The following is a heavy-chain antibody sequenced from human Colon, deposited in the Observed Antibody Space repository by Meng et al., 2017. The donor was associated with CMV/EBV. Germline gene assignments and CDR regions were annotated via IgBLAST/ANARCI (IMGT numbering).Heavy chain of an antibody. D-gene: IGHD3-10*01. CDR2: INPNSGGT. Sequence: ASVKVSCKASGYTFTGYYMHWVRQAPGQGLEWMGWINPNSGGTNYAQKFQGRVTMTRDTSISTAYMELSRLRSDDTAVYYCARIVRGSGTHRDYWGQGTLVTVSS. CDR3: ARIVRGSGTHRDY. V-gene: IGHV1-2*02. CDR1: GYTFTGYY. J-gene: IGHJ4*02.